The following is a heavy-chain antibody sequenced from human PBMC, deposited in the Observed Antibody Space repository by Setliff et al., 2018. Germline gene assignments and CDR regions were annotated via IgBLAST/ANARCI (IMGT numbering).Heavy chain of an antibody. Sequence: GGSLRLSCSASGFTFSVYAMSWVRQAPGKGLEWVATIFGSGANTYYADSVKGRFTISRDNSKNILYLQMNSLRAEDTAVYYCARDFVMNTADYWGQGTLVTVSS. CDR3: ARDFVMNTADY. CDR2: IFGSGANT. J-gene: IGHJ4*02. V-gene: IGHV3-23*01. D-gene: IGHD3-3*01. CDR1: GFTFSVYA.